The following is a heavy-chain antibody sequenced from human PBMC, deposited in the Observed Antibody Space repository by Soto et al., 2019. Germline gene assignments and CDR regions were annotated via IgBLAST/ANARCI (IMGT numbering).Heavy chain of an antibody. J-gene: IGHJ6*02. CDR2: IKQDGSEK. V-gene: IGHV3-7*01. CDR1: GFTFSSYW. Sequence: EVQLVESGGGLVQPGGSLRLSCAASGFTFSSYWMSWVRQAPGKGLEWVANIKQDGSEKYYVDSVKGRFTISRDNAKNSLYLQMNRLRAEDTAVYYCAREGTVYYYYGMDVWGQGTTVTVSS. D-gene: IGHD1-1*01. CDR3: AREGTVYYYYGMDV.